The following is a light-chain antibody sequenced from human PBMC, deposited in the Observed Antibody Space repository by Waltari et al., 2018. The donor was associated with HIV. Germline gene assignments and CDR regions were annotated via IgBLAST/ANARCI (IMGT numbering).Light chain of an antibody. V-gene: IGKV1-39*01. CDR3: QQSYSGLT. Sequence: DIQMTQSPSSLSASLGDRVIVTCRASQTISIYLNWYQQKPGRAPNLLIYAASSLPSGVPSRFSGSGSGTDFNLTIESLEVEDFAAYYCQQSYSGLTFGPGTKV. CDR2: AAS. CDR1: QTISIY. J-gene: IGKJ3*01.